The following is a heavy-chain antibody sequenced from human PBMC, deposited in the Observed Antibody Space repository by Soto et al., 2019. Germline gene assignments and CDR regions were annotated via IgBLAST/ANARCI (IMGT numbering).Heavy chain of an antibody. Sequence: AAVQMSSRTSGHTCITYDINWLRQATAQGLVWMGGMNPNNGDTGYAKQFQGRVTMTRNTSISTTYFELSGLKYEDNAVYYCGTREERSRPSYFDYWGQGTLVTVSS. CDR3: GTREERSRPSYFDY. CDR1: GHTCITYD. J-gene: IGHJ4*02. D-gene: IGHD6-25*01. CDR2: MNPNNGDT. V-gene: IGHV1-8*01.